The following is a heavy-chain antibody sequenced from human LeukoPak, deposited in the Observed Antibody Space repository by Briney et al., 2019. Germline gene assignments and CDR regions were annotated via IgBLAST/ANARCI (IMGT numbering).Heavy chain of an antibody. Sequence: SETLSLTCAVYGGSFSGYYWSWIRQPAGKGLEWIGRIYTSGSTNYNPSLKSRVTISVDTSKNQFSLKLSSVTAADTAVYYCASRVIFGVVIRDHWGQGTLVTVSS. D-gene: IGHD3-3*01. J-gene: IGHJ4*02. V-gene: IGHV4-59*10. CDR2: IYTSGST. CDR3: ASRVIFGVVIRDH. CDR1: GGSFSGYY.